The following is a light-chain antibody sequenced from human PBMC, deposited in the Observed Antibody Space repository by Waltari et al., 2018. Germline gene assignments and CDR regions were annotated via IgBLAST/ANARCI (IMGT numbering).Light chain of an antibody. CDR1: QAIGRW. CDR2: GAS. J-gene: IGKJ4*01. Sequence: DTHMTQSPSSVSASVGDRVTITCRASQAIGRWLAWFQQKPGKAPRLLISGASRLQNGVPSRCSGDGSGTDFTLTISSLQPEDFGTYYCQQAQSLPLTFGGGTKVEIK. CDR3: QQAQSLPLT. V-gene: IGKV1-12*01.